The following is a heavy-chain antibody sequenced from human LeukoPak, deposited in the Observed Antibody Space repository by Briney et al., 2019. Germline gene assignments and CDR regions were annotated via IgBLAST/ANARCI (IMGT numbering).Heavy chain of an antibody. CDR1: GYTFTGYY. J-gene: IGHJ4*02. V-gene: IGHV1-2*02. CDR2: INPNSGGT. D-gene: IGHD6-19*01. Sequence: ASVKVSCKASGYTFTGYYMHWVRQAPGQGLEWMGWINPNSGGTNYAQKLQGRVTMTRDTSISAAYMELSRLRSDDTAVYYCARGGIAVAEIDFDYWGQGTLVTVSS. CDR3: ARGGIAVAEIDFDY.